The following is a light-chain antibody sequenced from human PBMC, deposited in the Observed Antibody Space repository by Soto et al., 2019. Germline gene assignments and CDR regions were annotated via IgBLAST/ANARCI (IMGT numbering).Light chain of an antibody. CDR2: GAS. CDR1: QSVSSN. V-gene: IGKV3-15*01. Sequence: EIVMTQSPATLSVSPGERATLSCRASQSVSSNLAWYQQIPGRAPRLLIYGASTRATGVPARFSGSGSGADFTLTISSLQSEDFAVYYCQQYNNWPPWTFGQGTKVEIK. CDR3: QQYNNWPPWT. J-gene: IGKJ1*01.